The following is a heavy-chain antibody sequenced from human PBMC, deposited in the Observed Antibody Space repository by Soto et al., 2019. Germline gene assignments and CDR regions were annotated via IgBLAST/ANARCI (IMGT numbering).Heavy chain of an antibody. J-gene: IGHJ5*02. CDR2: INHSGST. CDR1: GGSFSGYY. Sequence: PSETLSLTCAVYGGSFSGYYWSWIRQPPGKGLEWIGEINHSGSTNYNPSLKSRVTISVDTSKNQFSLKLSSVTAADTAMYYCPSVPVDCGGDCSTSGWFDPWGQGTLVTVSS. V-gene: IGHV4-34*01. CDR3: PSVPVDCGGDCSTSGWFDP. D-gene: IGHD2-21*02.